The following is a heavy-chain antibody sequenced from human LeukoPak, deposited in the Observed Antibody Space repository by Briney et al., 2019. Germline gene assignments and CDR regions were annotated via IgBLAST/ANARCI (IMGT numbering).Heavy chain of an antibody. D-gene: IGHD2-2*01. J-gene: IGHJ5*02. V-gene: IGHV1-2*04. Sequence: ASVKVSCKASGYTFTGYYMHWVRQAPGQGLEWMGWINPNSGGTNYAQKFQGWVTMTRDTSISTAYMELSWLRSDDTAVYYCAREDQLWFGAWGQGTLVTVSS. CDR3: AREDQLWFGA. CDR1: GYTFTGYY. CDR2: INPNSGGT.